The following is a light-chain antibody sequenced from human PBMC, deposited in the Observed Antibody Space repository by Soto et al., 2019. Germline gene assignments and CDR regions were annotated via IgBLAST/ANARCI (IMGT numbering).Light chain of an antibody. CDR1: QSVSSN. Sequence: EIVMTQSPATLSVSPGERATLSCRASQSVSSNLAWYQQKPGQAPRLLIYGASTRATGITARFSGSRSGTEFTLTISSLQSEDFAVSYCQQYNNWPALTFGGGTKVEIK. CDR2: GAS. CDR3: QQYNNWPALT. J-gene: IGKJ4*01. V-gene: IGKV3-15*01.